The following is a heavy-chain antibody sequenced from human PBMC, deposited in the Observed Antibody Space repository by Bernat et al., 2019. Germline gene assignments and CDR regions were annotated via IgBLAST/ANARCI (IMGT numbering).Heavy chain of an antibody. CDR2: IYYSGSI. CDR1: GGSISSYY. J-gene: IGHJ6*02. V-gene: IGHV4-59*08. CDR3: ARLMTTVTDYYGMDV. D-gene: IGHD4-17*01. Sequence: QVQLQESGPGLVKPSETLSLTCTVSGGSISSYYWSWIRQPPGKGLEWIGYIYYSGSINYNPSLKGRVTISVDTSKNQFSLKLSSVTAADTAVYYCARLMTTVTDYYGMDVWGQGTTVTVSS.